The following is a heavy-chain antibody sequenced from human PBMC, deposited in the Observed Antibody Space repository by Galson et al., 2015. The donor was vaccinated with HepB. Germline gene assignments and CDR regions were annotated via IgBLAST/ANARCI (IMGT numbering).Heavy chain of an antibody. CDR2: IRSKAYGGTT. D-gene: IGHD3-3*01. Sequence: SLRLSCAATGFTFGDYAMSWVRQAPGKGLEWVGFIRSKAYGGTTEYAASVKGRFTISRDDSKSIAYLQMNSLKTEDTAVYYCTRGDTRRRGGYYYYYGMDVWGQGTTVTVSS. J-gene: IGHJ6*02. CDR1: GFTFGDYA. CDR3: TRGDTRRRGGYYYYYGMDV. V-gene: IGHV3-49*04.